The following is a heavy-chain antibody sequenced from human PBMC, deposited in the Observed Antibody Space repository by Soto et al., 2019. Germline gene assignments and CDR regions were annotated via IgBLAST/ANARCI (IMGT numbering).Heavy chain of an antibody. CDR1: GFAFSTYW. J-gene: IGHJ6*02. Sequence: EAELVESGGGLVQPGGSLRLSCAASGFAFSTYWMSWVRQAPGKGLEWVANIKQDGSETYYVDFVKGRFAISRDNAKNSVYLQMNTLRAEDTAVYYCARDRRPTIYNGLAVWGQGTTVTVSS. CDR3: ARDRRPTIYNGLAV. CDR2: IKQDGSET. V-gene: IGHV3-7*05.